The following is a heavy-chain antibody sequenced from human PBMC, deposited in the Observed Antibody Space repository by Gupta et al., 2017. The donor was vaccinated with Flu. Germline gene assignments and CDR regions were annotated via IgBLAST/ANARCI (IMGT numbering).Heavy chain of an antibody. Sequence: EVHLLESGGGLVQRGGSLGLSCTASGFTFRHYAMSWFRLAPGKGPEWVSAISPGGDTAYYTDSVRGRFSISRDNSKNTVYLQMNNLRGEETAIYYCTREAILPGGFTKWFDPWGQGALVTVSS. J-gene: IGHJ5*02. CDR3: TREAILPGGFTKWFDP. CDR1: GFTFRHYA. D-gene: IGHD3-10*01. V-gene: IGHV3-23*01. CDR2: ISPGGDTA.